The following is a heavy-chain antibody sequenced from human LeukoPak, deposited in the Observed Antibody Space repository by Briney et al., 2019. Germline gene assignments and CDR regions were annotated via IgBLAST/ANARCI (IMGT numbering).Heavy chain of an antibody. CDR3: ARGLTLYYYGSGSTTNQTAYYFDY. Sequence: SETLSLTCAVYGGSFSGYYWSWIRLPPGKGLEWIGEINHSGSTNYNPSLKSRVTISVDTSKNQFSLKLSSVTAADTAVYYCARGLTLYYYGSGSTTNQTAYYFDYWGQGTLVTVSS. V-gene: IGHV4-34*01. D-gene: IGHD3-10*01. CDR1: GGSFSGYY. CDR2: INHSGST. J-gene: IGHJ4*02.